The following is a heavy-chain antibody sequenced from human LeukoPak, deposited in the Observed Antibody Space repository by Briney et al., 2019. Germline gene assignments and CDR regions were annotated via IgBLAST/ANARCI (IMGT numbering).Heavy chain of an antibody. CDR1: GFTVSSNY. CDR2: IYSGGST. V-gene: IGHV3-53*01. D-gene: IGHD4-17*01. J-gene: IGHJ3*02. CDR3: AREKDDYGSAFDI. Sequence: PGGSLRLSCAASGFTVSSNYMSWVRQAPGKGLEWVSVIYSGGSTYYADSVKGRFTISRDNSKNTLYLQMNSLRAEDTAVYYCAREKDDYGSAFDIWGQGTMVTVSS.